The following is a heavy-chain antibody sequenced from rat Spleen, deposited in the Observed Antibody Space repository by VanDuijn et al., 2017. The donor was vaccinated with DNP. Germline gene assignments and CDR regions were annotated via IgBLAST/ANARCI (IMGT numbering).Heavy chain of an antibody. Sequence: EVQLVESGGGLVQPGRSLKLSCAASGFTFSDYNMAWVRQAPKKGLEWVATISYDGSSTYYRDSVKGRFTISRDNAKSTLYLQMDSLRSEDTATYYWANQRGGDYWGQGVMVTVSS. CDR2: ISYDGSST. CDR1: GFTFSDYN. J-gene: IGHJ2*01. D-gene: IGHD3-8*01. CDR3: ANQRGGDY. V-gene: IGHV5-7*01.